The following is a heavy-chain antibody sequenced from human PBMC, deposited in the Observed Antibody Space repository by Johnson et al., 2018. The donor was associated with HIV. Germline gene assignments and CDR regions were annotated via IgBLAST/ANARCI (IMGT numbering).Heavy chain of an antibody. CDR1: GFSVSNTY. CDR3: ARDQEWELRLTWGGEPFDM. CDR2: IKQDGSEK. V-gene: IGHV3-7*05. D-gene: IGHD1-26*01. J-gene: IGHJ3*02. Sequence: VQLVESGGGVVQPGGSLRLSCGASGFSVSNTYMNWVRQAPGKGLEWVANIKQDGSEKYYVGSVKGRFTISRDNAEKSLYLQMNSLRAEDTAVYYCARDQEWELRLTWGGEPFDMWGQGTMVTVSS.